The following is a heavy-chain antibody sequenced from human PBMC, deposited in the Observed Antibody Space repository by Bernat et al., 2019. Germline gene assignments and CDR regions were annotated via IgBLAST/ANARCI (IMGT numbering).Heavy chain of an antibody. CDR2: IIPIFGTA. V-gene: IGHV1-69*06. CDR3: ARGVGTSTSFYDY. Sequence: QVQLVQAGAAVKKPGSSVKVSCKASGGTFSSYAISWVRQAPRQGLEWMGGIIPIFGTANYAQKFQGRGTITADKSTSTAYMELSSRRSEDTAVYYCARGVGTSTSFYDYWGQGTLVTVSS. D-gene: IGHD1-1*01. J-gene: IGHJ4*02. CDR1: GGTFSSYA.